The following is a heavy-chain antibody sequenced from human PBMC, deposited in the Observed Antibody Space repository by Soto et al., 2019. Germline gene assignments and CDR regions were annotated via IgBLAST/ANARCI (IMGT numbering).Heavy chain of an antibody. V-gene: IGHV4-34*01. Sequence: QVQLQQWGAGLLKPSETLSLTCAVYGGSFSDFYWTWIRQLPGKGLEWIGEINHSGSTNYNPSLKSRFAISVDTSKNQFSLNLRSVTAADTAVYYCGPRGAVADPRGYWGQGTLVTVSS. CDR1: GGSFSDFY. CDR2: INHSGST. J-gene: IGHJ4*02. CDR3: GPRGAVADPRGY. D-gene: IGHD6-19*01.